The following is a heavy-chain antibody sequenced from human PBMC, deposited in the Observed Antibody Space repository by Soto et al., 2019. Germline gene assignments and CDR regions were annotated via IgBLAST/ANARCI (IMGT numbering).Heavy chain of an antibody. CDR1: GLTFSSYG. V-gene: IGHV3-33*01. D-gene: IGHD3-10*01. Sequence: GGSLRLSCAASGLTFSSYGMHWVRQAPGKGLEWVAVIWYDGSNKYYADSVKGRFTISRDNSKNTLYLQMNSLRAEDTAVYYCARSGDFKWFGASGYYYYYGMDVWGQGTTVTVSS. CDR2: IWYDGSNK. CDR3: ARSGDFKWFGASGYYYYYGMDV. J-gene: IGHJ6*02.